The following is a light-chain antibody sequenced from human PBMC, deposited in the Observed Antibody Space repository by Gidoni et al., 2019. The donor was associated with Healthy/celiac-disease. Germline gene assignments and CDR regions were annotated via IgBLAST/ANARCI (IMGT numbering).Light chain of an antibody. Sequence: GTLSLSPGERATLSCRASQSVSSSYLAWYQQKPGQAPRLLIYGASSRATGIPDRFSGSGSGTDFTLTISRLEPEDFAVYYCQQYGSSPLTFGGGTKVEIK. CDR1: QSVSSSY. CDR2: GAS. V-gene: IGKV3-20*01. J-gene: IGKJ4*01. CDR3: QQYGSSPLT.